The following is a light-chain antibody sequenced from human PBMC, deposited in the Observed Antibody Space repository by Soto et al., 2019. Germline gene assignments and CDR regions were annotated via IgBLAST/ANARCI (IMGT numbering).Light chain of an antibody. CDR3: CSSESNMTFV. CDR2: EAT. CDR1: SSDVPDYDLVTNYNL. Sequence: QSALSQPASVSGSPGQSITISCTGASSDVPDYDLVTNYNLVSWYQLPPGGGPKLLIYEATKRPSGVSSRFSASESGNTASLTISGLQPEDEADYFCCSSESNMTFVFGSGTKVTV. V-gene: IGLV2-23*01. J-gene: IGLJ1*01.